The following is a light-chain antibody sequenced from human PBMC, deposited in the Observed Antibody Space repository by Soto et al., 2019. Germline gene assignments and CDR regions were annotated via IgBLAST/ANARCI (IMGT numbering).Light chain of an antibody. CDR1: RTVSSN. Sequence: EIVMTQSPATLSVSPGERATLSCRASRTVSSNLAWYQHKPGQAPRLLIYDASTRATGIPARFSGSGSGTEFTLTISSLQSEDFAVYYCHQFYNWPPGTFGQGTKLEIK. V-gene: IGKV3-15*01. CDR3: HQFYNWPPGT. CDR2: DAS. J-gene: IGKJ2*01.